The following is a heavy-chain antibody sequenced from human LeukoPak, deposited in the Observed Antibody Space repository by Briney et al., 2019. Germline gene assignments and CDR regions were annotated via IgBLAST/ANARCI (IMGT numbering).Heavy chain of an antibody. CDR3: ARSGDTGAFDI. Sequence: ASVKVSCKASGYTFTSHEINWVRQATGQGLEWMGWMNPNSGNTGYAQKFQGRVTMTRNTSISTAYMELSSLRSEGTAVYYCARSGDTGAFDIWGQGAMVTVSS. V-gene: IGHV1-8*01. CDR1: GYTFTSHE. D-gene: IGHD7-27*01. J-gene: IGHJ3*02. CDR2: MNPNSGNT.